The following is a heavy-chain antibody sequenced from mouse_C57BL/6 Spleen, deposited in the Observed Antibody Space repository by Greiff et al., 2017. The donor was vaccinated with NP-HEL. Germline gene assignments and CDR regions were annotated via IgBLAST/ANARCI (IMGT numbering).Heavy chain of an antibody. CDR3: ARSNAGYYYAMDY. CDR2: IDPSDSET. J-gene: IGHJ4*01. V-gene: IGHV1-52*01. Sequence: QVQLQQPGAELVRPGSSVKLSCKASGYTFTSYWMHWVKQRPIQGLEWIGNIDPSDSETHYNQKFKDKATLTVDKSSSTAYMQLSSLTSEDSAVYYCARSNAGYYYAMDYWGQGTSVTVSS. CDR1: GYTFTSYW.